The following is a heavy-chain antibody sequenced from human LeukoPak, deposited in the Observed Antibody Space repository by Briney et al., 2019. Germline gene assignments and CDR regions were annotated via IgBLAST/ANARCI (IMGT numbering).Heavy chain of an antibody. D-gene: IGHD6-19*01. CDR1: AGSISSYY. CDR2: IYYSGST. CDR3: ARDRSSGWYGAHDY. Sequence: SETLSLTCTVSAGSISSYYWSWIRQPPGKGLEWIGYIYYSGSTNYNPSLESRVTISVDTSKNQFSLKLSSVTAADTAVYYCARDRSSGWYGAHDYWGQGTLVTLSS. V-gene: IGHV4-59*01. J-gene: IGHJ4*02.